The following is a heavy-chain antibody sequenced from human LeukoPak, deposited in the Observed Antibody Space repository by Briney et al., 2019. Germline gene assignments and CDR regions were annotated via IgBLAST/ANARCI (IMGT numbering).Heavy chain of an antibody. Sequence: GGSLRLSCAASGFTFQNYAMSWVRQAPGKGLEWVSGVSGSGGGTYYADSVKGRFTISRDNSKNTLYLQMNSLRAEDTAVYYCAKRSGDYGDYIDYWGQGTLVTVSS. D-gene: IGHD4-17*01. J-gene: IGHJ4*02. CDR1: GFTFQNYA. CDR3: AKRSGDYGDYIDY. V-gene: IGHV3-23*01. CDR2: VSGSGGGT.